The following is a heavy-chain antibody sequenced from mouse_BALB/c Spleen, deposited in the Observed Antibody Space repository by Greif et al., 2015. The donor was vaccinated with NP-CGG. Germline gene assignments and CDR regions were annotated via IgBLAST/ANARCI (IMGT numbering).Heavy chain of an antibody. CDR2: INPYNGAT. CDR1: GYSFTGYY. J-gene: IGHJ3*01. V-gene: IGHV1-31*01. D-gene: IGHD2-4*01. CDR3: AGVGDMITQAFAY. Sequence: DVQLQESGPELVKPGASVKISCKASGYSFTGYYMHWVKQSHVKSLEWIGRINPYNGATSYNQNFKDKASLTVDKSSSTAYMELHSLTSEDSAVYYCAGVGDMITQAFAYWGQGTLVTVSA.